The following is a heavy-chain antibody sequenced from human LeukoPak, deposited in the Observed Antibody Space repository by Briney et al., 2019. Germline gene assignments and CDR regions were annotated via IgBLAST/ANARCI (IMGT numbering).Heavy chain of an antibody. CDR1: GFTFSSYA. J-gene: IGHJ4*02. V-gene: IGHV3-30-3*01. Sequence: GGSLRLSCAASGFTFSSYAMHRVRQAPGKGLEWVAIISYDGSNKYYADSVKGRFTISRDNSKNTLWLQMNSLRAEDTAVYYCARDMTGYSYGQGLDYWGQGTLVTVSS. D-gene: IGHD5-18*01. CDR3: ARDMTGYSYGQGLDY. CDR2: ISYDGSNK.